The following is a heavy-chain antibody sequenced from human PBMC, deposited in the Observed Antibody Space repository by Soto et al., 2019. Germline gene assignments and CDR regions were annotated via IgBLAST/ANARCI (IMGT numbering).Heavy chain of an antibody. CDR3: ASGIQLWLRRINNGYSG. D-gene: IGHD5-18*01. V-gene: IGHV1-69*12. CDR1: GGTFSTYA. J-gene: IGHJ4*02. CDR2: IIPMFGTA. Sequence: QVQLVQSGAEVKKPESSVKVSCKAPGGTFSTYAISWVRQAPGQGLEWMGGIIPMFGTANYAKRFQDRVTITADQSTNTAYMELSSLRSEDTAVYFCASGIQLWLRRINNGYSGWGQGTLVTVSP.